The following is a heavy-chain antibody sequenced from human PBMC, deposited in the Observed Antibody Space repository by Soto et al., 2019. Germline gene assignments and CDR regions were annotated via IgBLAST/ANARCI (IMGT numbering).Heavy chain of an antibody. CDR1: GFPFNGSA. Sequence: EVQLVESGGGLVHPGGSLKLSCAASGFPFNGSAMHWVRQASGKGLEWVGRIRSKPNNYATAYAASLKGRFTICRDVSKNTAYLQMNSLKAEDTAVYYCAGDFYYNMDVWGQGTTVTVSS. CDR3: AGDFYYNMDV. J-gene: IGHJ6*02. CDR2: IRSKPNNYAT. V-gene: IGHV3-73*02.